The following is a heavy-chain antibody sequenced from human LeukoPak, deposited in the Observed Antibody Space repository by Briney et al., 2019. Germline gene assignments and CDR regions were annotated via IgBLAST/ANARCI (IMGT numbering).Heavy chain of an antibody. CDR3: ARDNPDRIGSRYYDFWSGPQGPTYYYYGMDV. Sequence: APVKVSCKASGYTFTSYGISWVRQAPGQGLEWMGWVSAYNGNTNYAQKFQGRVTMTTDTPTSTVYMELRSLRSDDTAVYYCARDNPDRIGSRYYDFWSGPQGPTYYYYGMDVWGQGTTVTVSS. V-gene: IGHV1-18*01. J-gene: IGHJ6*02. CDR2: VSAYNGNT. D-gene: IGHD3-3*01. CDR1: GYTFTSYG.